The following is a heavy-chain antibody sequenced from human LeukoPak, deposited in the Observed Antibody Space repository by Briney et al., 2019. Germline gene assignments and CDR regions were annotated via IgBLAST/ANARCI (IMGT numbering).Heavy chain of an antibody. J-gene: IGHJ3*02. CDR1: GGSISSGGYY. V-gene: IGHV4-31*03. D-gene: IGHD5-12*01. CDR2: IYYSGST. CDR3: AKDGVATQHALDI. Sequence: PSETLSLTCTVSGGSISSGGYYWSWIRQHPGKGLEWIGYIYYSGSTYYNPSLKSRVTISVDTSKNQFSLKLSSVTAADTAVYYCAKDGVATQHALDIWGHGTMVTVSS.